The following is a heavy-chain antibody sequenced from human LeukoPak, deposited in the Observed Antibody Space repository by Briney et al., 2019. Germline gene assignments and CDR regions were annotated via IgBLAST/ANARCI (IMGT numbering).Heavy chain of an antibody. CDR3: AGYCSSTSCSTFDY. D-gene: IGHD2-2*01. Sequence: TSETLSLTCTVSGGSISSYYWSWIRQPPGKGLEWIGYIYYSGSTNYNPSLKSRVTISVDTSKNQFSLKLSSVTAADTAVYYCAGYCSSTSCSTFDYWGQGTLVTVSS. CDR2: IYYSGST. J-gene: IGHJ4*02. CDR1: GGSISSYY. V-gene: IGHV4-59*01.